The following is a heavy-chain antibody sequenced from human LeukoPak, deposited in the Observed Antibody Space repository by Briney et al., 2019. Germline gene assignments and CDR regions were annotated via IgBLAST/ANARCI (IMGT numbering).Heavy chain of an antibody. Sequence: PGGSLRLSCAASGFTFSSYAMSWVRQAPGKGLEWVSAISGSGGSTYYADSVKGRFTISRDNSKNTLYLQMNSLRAEDTAVYYCARSATGGILIGYRFDYWGQGTLVTVSS. J-gene: IGHJ4*02. CDR2: ISGSGGST. V-gene: IGHV3-23*01. CDR3: ARSATGGILIGYRFDY. CDR1: GFTFSSYA. D-gene: IGHD3-9*01.